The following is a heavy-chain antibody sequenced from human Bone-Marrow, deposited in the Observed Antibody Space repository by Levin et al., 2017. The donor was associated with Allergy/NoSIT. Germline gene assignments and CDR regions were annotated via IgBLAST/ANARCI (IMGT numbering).Heavy chain of an antibody. Sequence: PGGSLRLSCAVSGFTFSSYEMHWVRQAPGKGLEWVSHISSSGRTISYADSVKGRFTVSRDDAKNSLYLQLNSLRAEDTAVYYCARGGSFTMVQVDPLDHWGQGTSVTVAS. J-gene: IGHJ4*02. CDR1: GFTFSSYE. V-gene: IGHV3-48*03. D-gene: IGHD3-10*01. CDR2: ISSSGRTI. CDR3: ARGGSFTMVQVDPLDH.